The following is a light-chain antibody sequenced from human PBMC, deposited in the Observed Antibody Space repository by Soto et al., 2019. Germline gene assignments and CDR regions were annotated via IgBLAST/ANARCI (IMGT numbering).Light chain of an antibody. Sequence: QSALTQPASVSGSPGQSITISCTGTSSDVGSYKYVSWYQQHPGKAPKLMIYDVNNRPSGISDRFSGSKSGNTASLTISGLQAGDEADYYCASYTTTSSYVFGTGTKVTVL. CDR2: DVN. CDR1: SSDVGSYKY. J-gene: IGLJ1*01. V-gene: IGLV2-14*01. CDR3: ASYTTTSSYV.